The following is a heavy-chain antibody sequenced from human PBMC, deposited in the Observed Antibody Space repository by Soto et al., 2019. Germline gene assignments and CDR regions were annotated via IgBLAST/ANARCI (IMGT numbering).Heavy chain of an antibody. CDR3: AKGTVGGDTHRSADY. V-gene: IGHV3-30*18. CDR2: IRNDGSNE. CDR1: GFTFSNYG. D-gene: IGHD3-16*01. Sequence: PGGSLRLSCAASGFTFSNYGMPWVRQAPGKGLEWVAVIRNDGSNEYYADSVKGRFTISRDNPKHTLYLQMNSLRAEDTAVYYCAKGTVGGDTHRSADYWGQGALVTVSS. J-gene: IGHJ4*02.